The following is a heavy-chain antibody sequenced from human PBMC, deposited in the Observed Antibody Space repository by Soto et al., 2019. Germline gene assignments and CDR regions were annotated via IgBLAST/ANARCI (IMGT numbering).Heavy chain of an antibody. CDR1: GYTFTSYG. D-gene: IGHD2-15*01. CDR2: ISAYNGNT. J-gene: IGHJ4*02. V-gene: IGHV1-18*01. Sequence: QVQLVQSGAEVKKPGASVKVSCKASGYTFTSYGISWVRQAPGQRLEWMGWISAYNGNTNYAQKLQGRVTMTTDTSTSTAYMELRSLRSDDTAVYYCARVGDCSGGSCRQRTPAPPFDYWGQGTLVTVSS. CDR3: ARVGDCSGGSCRQRTPAPPFDY.